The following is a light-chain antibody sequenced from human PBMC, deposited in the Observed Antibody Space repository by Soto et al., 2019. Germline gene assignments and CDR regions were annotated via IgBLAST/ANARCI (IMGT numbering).Light chain of an antibody. V-gene: IGKV3-20*01. CDR2: GAS. J-gene: IGKJ2*01. CDR3: QQYGSSPYT. Sequence: ENVLMQSPGSLSLSPGERATLSCMASQSVSCRFLAWYQLKPGQAPRLLMYGASNRATGIPDRFSGTGSGTDFTLTISRLEPEDFAVYYCQQYGSSPYTFGLGTKVDIK. CDR1: QSVSCRF.